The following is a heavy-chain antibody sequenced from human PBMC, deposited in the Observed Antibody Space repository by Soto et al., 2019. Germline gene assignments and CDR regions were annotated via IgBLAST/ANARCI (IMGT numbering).Heavy chain of an antibody. V-gene: IGHV3-33*01. Sequence: PGGSLRLSCAASGFTFSSYGMHWVRQAPGKGLEWVAVIWYDGSNKYYADSVKGRFTISRDNSKNTLYLQMNSLRAEDTAVYYCARDFAGGRPLYYFDYWGQGTLVTVSS. J-gene: IGHJ4*02. CDR3: ARDFAGGRPLYYFDY. D-gene: IGHD3-10*01. CDR2: IWYDGSNK. CDR1: GFTFSSYG.